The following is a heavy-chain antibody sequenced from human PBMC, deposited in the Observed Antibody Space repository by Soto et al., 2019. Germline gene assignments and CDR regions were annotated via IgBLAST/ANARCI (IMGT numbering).Heavy chain of an antibody. D-gene: IGHD3-10*01. V-gene: IGHV1-18*01. CDR1: GYTFTSYG. CDR3: ASDVIWFGESDIHSDY. CDR2: ISAYNGNT. J-gene: IGHJ4*02. Sequence: QVQLVQSGAEVKKPGASVKVSCKASGYTFTSYGISWVRQAPGQGLEWMGWISAYNGNTNYAQKLQGRVTMTTDTSTSTAYMELRSLRSDDTAVYYYASDVIWFGESDIHSDYWGQGTLVTVSS.